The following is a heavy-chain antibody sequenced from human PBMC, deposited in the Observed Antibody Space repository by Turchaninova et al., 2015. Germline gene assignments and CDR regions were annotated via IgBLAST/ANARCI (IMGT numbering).Heavy chain of an antibody. J-gene: IGHJ4*02. CDR3: VRDQEKSYEPFDY. CDR2: ISAQKGNT. Sequence: QVQLEQSGDEVKKPGASVQVSCTPSGYPCTRYGISWVRQAPGQGLEWMGWISAQKGNTKYAQNLQDRVVMTIDTSTSTAYMELRSLRSEDTALYFCVRDQEKSYEPFDYWGQGTLVTVSS. D-gene: IGHD5-12*01. CDR1: GYPCTRYG. V-gene: IGHV1-18*01.